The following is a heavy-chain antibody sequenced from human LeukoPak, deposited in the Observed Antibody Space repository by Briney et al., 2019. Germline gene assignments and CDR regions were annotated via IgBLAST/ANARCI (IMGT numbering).Heavy chain of an antibody. Sequence: PGGSLRLSCAASGSTFSYYDMSWVRQAPGKGLEWVASITLSGGSSFYADSVKGRFTISRDNSKNTLYLQMNSLSAEDTAVYYCAKRGNPAVGHHYLDVWGKGTTVSVSS. CDR2: ITLSGGSS. J-gene: IGHJ6*03. V-gene: IGHV3-23*01. D-gene: IGHD2-2*01. CDR1: GSTFSYYD. CDR3: AKRGNPAVGHHYLDV.